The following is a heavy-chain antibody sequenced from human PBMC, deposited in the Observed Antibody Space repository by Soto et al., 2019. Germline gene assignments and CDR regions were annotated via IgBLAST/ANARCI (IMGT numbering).Heavy chain of an antibody. Sequence: QLQLQESGPGLVRPSETLSLTCTVSGGSISSYFWSWIRQPPGNGLEWIGYIQYSGSTNYNPSLKSRVTISVDMSENQFSLKLSYVTAADTAMYYCARGRGCTSGNWFDPWGQGTLVTVSS. J-gene: IGHJ5*02. CDR1: GGSISSYF. CDR2: IQYSGST. CDR3: ARGRGCTSGNWFDP. D-gene: IGHD2-15*01. V-gene: IGHV4-59*01.